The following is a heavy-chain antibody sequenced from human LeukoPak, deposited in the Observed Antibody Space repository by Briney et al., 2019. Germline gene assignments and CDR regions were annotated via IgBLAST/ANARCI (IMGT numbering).Heavy chain of an antibody. J-gene: IGHJ4*02. CDR1: GGSISSYY. CDR3: ARGTRGYSGYAEINDY. D-gene: IGHD5-12*01. CDR2: IYYSGST. V-gene: IGHV4-59*06. Sequence: PSETLSLTCTVSGGSISSYYWSWIRQHPGKGLEWIGYIYYSGSTYYNPSLKSRVTISVDTSKNQFSLKLSSVTAADTAVYYCARGTRGYSGYAEINDYWGQGTLVTVSS.